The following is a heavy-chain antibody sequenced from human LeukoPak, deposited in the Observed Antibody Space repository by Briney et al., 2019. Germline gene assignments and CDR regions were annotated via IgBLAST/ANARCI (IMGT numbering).Heavy chain of an antibody. J-gene: IGHJ4*02. CDR3: AREGVKAAAGFPLIDY. CDR2: IYTSGST. CDR1: GGSISSGSYY. D-gene: IGHD6-13*01. Sequence: SQTLSLTCTVSGGSISSGSYYWSWIRQPAGKGLEWIGRIYTSGSTNYNPSLKSRVTISVDTSKNQFSLKLSSVTAADTAVYYCAREGVKAAAGFPLIDYWGQGTLVTVSS. V-gene: IGHV4-61*02.